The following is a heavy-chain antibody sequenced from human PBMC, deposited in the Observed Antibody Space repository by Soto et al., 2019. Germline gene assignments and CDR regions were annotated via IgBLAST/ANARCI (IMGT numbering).Heavy chain of an antibody. CDR2: IYYSGST. CDR1: VGSIRSSSYF. Sequence: SETLSLTCTVSVGSIRSSSYFSGWIRQPTGKGLEWIGSIYYSGSTYYNPSLKSRVTVSVHTSKNQFSLKLSSVIAADAAVYYCARHHSDFWFDLWGQGTLVTVSS. CDR3: ARHHSDFWFDL. D-gene: IGHD1-26*01. J-gene: IGHJ5*02. V-gene: IGHV4-39*01.